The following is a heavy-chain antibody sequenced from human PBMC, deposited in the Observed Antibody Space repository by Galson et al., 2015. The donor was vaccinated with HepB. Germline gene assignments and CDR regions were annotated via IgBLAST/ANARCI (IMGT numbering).Heavy chain of an antibody. D-gene: IGHD6-19*01. CDR2: IYWDDDK. CDR3: AHSSGWLFDW. J-gene: IGHJ5*01. V-gene: IGHV2-5*02. CDR1: GFSLSSTKVG. Sequence: PALVKPTQTLTLTCTFSGFSLSSTKVGVGWIRQRPGEALEWLAFIYWDDDKRYSPTLKSRLTITKDTSKNQVVLTMTNVDPVDTAIYYCAHSSGWLFDWWGQGTLVTVSS.